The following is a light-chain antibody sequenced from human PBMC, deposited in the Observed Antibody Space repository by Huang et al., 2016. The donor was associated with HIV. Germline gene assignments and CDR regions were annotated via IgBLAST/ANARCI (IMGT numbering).Light chain of an antibody. CDR1: QTITTY. Sequence: DIHLTQSPTSLSASVGDRVTFTCRANQTITTYLNWYQQKPGKAPSLLISVASTLQSGVPPRFSGSGSGTDFALTISSLQPEDFHTYYGQQSYNSPWTFGQGTKVE. J-gene: IGKJ1*01. V-gene: IGKV1-39*01. CDR2: VAS. CDR3: QQSYNSPWT.